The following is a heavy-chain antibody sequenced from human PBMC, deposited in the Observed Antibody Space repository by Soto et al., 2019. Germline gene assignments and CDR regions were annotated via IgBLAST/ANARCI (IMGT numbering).Heavy chain of an antibody. Sequence: PGGSLRLSCAASGFTVSSNYMSWVRQAPGKGLEWVSVIYSGGSTYYADSVKGRFTISRDNSKNTLYLQMNSLRAEDTAVYYCARDDNRGYSSSWFSWGQGTLVTVSS. V-gene: IGHV3-53*01. J-gene: IGHJ5*02. CDR1: GFTVSSNY. CDR3: ARDDNRGYSSSWFS. CDR2: IYSGGST. D-gene: IGHD6-13*01.